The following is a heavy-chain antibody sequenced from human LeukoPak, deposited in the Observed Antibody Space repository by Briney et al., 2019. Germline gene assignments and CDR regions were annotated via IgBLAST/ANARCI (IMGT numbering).Heavy chain of an antibody. V-gene: IGHV3-23*01. Sequence: PGGSLRLSCAASGFTFSSYGMSWVRQAPGKGLEWVSAISGSGGSTYYADSVEGRFTISRDNSKNTLYLQMNSLRAEDTAVYYCAASPSPMSSGWFYYWGQGTLVTVSS. CDR3: AASPSPMSSGWFYY. D-gene: IGHD6-19*01. J-gene: IGHJ4*02. CDR1: GFTFSSYG. CDR2: ISGSGGST.